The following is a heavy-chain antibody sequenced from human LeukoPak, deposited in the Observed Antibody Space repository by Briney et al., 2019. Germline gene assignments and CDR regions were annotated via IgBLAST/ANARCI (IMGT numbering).Heavy chain of an antibody. Sequence: PSETLSLTCTVSGGSISRYYWSWIRQPPGKGLEWIGYIYYSGSTNYNPSLKSRVTISVDTSKNQFSLKLSSVTAADTAVYYCARRIAARSPPAYYYYMDVWGKGTTVTVSS. CDR3: ARRIAARSPPAYYYYMDV. V-gene: IGHV4-59*08. CDR1: GGSISRYY. D-gene: IGHD6-6*01. CDR2: IYYSGST. J-gene: IGHJ6*03.